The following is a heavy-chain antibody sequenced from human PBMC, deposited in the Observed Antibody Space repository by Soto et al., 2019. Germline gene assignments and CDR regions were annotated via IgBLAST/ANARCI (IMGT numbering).Heavy chain of an antibody. CDR3: ARAISGYVS. D-gene: IGHD5-12*01. CDR2: INTGNGNT. J-gene: IGHJ5*02. Sequence: QFQLVQSGAEVKKPGASVKVACKASGITYTTYAIHWVRQAPGQGPEWMGWINTGNGNTRYSQRFQGRVTLTTDTSASTAYMDVSSLTSEDTAVYYCARAISGYVSWGQGTLITVSS. V-gene: IGHV1-3*04. CDR1: GITYTTYA.